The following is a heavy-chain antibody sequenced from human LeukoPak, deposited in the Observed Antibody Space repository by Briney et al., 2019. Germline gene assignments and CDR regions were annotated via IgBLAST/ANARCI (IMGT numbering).Heavy chain of an antibody. CDR3: ARGFRLLYYYGMDV. CDR2: INHSGST. V-gene: IGHV4-34*01. Sequence: SETLSLTCAVYGGSFSGYYWSWIRQPPGKGLEWIGEINHSGSTNYNPSLKSRVTISVDTSKNQFSLKLSSVTAADTAVYYCARGFRLLYYYGMDVWGQGTTVTVSS. CDR1: GGSFSGYY. J-gene: IGHJ6*02. D-gene: IGHD2/OR15-2a*01.